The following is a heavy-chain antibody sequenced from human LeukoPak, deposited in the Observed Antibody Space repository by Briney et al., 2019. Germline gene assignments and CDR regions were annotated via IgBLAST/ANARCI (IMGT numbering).Heavy chain of an antibody. J-gene: IGHJ4*02. CDR3: ARDRGYSTFDN. CDR1: GFTFSNYW. V-gene: IGHV3-7*01. CDR2: MDQDGSEI. Sequence: GGSLRLSCAGSGFTFSNYWMSWVRQAPGKGLEWVANMDQDGSEINYVDSVKGRFTISRDNAKNSLYLQMNSLGADDTAVYFCARDRGYSTFDNWGQGTLVTVSP. D-gene: IGHD3-10*01.